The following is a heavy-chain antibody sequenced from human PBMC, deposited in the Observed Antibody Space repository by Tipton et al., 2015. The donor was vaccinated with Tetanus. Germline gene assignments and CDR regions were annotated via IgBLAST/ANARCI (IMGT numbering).Heavy chain of an antibody. D-gene: IGHD3-3*01. Sequence: TLSLTCAVSGALLSTGGYSWGWIRQTPGQGLEWIGYIYHTGSTYYNPSLRSRVTISAVGSKNQFSLNLASVAAADTAMYFCARANFDFSKKGPFDSWGQGILVVVSA. J-gene: IGHJ5*01. CDR1: GALLSTGGYS. CDR2: IYHTGST. CDR3: ARANFDFSKKGPFDS. V-gene: IGHV4-30-2*01.